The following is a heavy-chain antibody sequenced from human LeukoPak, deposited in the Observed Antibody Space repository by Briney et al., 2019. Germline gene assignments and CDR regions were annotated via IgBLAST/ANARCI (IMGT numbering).Heavy chain of an antibody. V-gene: IGHV3-15*01. Sequence: GGSLRLSCAASGFTFSNAWMSWVRQAPGKGLEWVGRIKSKTDGGTTDYAAPVKGRFTISRDDSKNTLYLQMNSLKTEDTAVYYCTADYGDYLNSYYYGMDVRGQGTTVTVSS. CDR1: GFTFSNAW. CDR2: IKSKTDGGTT. J-gene: IGHJ6*02. CDR3: TADYGDYLNSYYYGMDV. D-gene: IGHD4-17*01.